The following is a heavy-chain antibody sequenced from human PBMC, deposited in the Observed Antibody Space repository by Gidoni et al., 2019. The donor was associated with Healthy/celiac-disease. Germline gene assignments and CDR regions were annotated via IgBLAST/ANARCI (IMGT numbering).Heavy chain of an antibody. Sequence: EVQLVESGGGLVQPGGSLRLSCAASGFTFSSYAMSWVRQAPGKGLEWVSAISGSGGSTYSADSVKGRFTISRDNSKNTLYLQMNSLRAEDTAVYYCAKDRSRDILTGYFTHSLRGPDLYFEFDPWGQGTLVTVSS. J-gene: IGHJ5*02. V-gene: IGHV3-23*04. CDR3: AKDRSRDILTGYFTHSLRGPDLYFEFDP. CDR2: ISGSGGST. CDR1: GFTFSSYA. D-gene: IGHD3-9*01.